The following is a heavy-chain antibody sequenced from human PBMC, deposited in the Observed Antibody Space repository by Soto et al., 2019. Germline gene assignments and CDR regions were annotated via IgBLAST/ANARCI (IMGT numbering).Heavy chain of an antibody. Sequence: SETLSLTCAVSGGSISSGGYSWSWIRQPPGKGLEWIGYIYHSGSTYYNPSLKSRVTISVDTSKNQFSLKLSSVPAADTAVYYCARDPGSGSYYGWFDPWGQGTLVTVSS. CDR3: ARDPGSGSYYGWFDP. CDR1: GGSISSGGYS. J-gene: IGHJ5*02. CDR2: IYHSGST. D-gene: IGHD3-10*01. V-gene: IGHV4-30-2*01.